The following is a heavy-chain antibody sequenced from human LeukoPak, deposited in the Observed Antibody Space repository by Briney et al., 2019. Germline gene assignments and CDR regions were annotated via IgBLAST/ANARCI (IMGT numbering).Heavy chain of an antibody. CDR1: GGTFSSYA. J-gene: IGHJ4*02. Sequence: SVKVSCKASGGTFSSYAISWVRQAPGQGLEWMGGIIPIFGTANYAQKFQGRVTITADESTSTAYMELGSLRSEDTAVYYCARDGSSGWYFDYWGQGTLVTVSS. CDR3: ARDGSSGWYFDY. V-gene: IGHV1-69*13. D-gene: IGHD6-19*01. CDR2: IIPIFGTA.